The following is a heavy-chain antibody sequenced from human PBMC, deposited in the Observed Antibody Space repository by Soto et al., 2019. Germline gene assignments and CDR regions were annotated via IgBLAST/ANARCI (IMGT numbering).Heavy chain of an antibody. J-gene: IGHJ6*02. CDR1: GFTFGTYA. D-gene: IGHD4-17*01. CDR2: ISRDGTDK. V-gene: IGHV3-30*18. Sequence: QVELVESGGGVVQPGRSLRLSCTGSGFTFGTYAMHWVRQAPGKGLEWVALISRDGTDKMYADSVKGRFTVSRDNSKNTLNLQMNSLRADDTAVYYCTKEHHGDLYRYYGMDVWGQGTTVSVSS. CDR3: TKEHHGDLYRYYGMDV.